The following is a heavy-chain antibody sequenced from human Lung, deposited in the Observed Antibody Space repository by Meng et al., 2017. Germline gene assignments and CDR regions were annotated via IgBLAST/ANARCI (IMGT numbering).Heavy chain of an antibody. CDR1: GLSFSGYA. V-gene: IGHV3-23*04. J-gene: IGHJ4*02. D-gene: IGHD3-10*01. CDR2: LSGGGFTT. Sequence: EGQLERLGGGLVQPGGALGLSCSASGLSFSGYAMSWVRHAPGKGLEWVSALSGGGFTTYYADSVKGRFAISRHNSKNTLYLQMNSLRAEDTALYYCAKYSYGLGDYLDYWGQGALVTVSS. CDR3: AKYSYGLGDYLDY.